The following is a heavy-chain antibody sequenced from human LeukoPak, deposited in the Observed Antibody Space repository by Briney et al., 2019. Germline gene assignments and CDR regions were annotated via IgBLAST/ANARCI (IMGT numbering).Heavy chain of an antibody. CDR2: ISSSSSCI. CDR1: GFTFSSYS. J-gene: IGHJ5*02. V-gene: IGHV3-21*01. D-gene: IGHD3-3*01. Sequence: GGSLRLSCAASGFTFSSYSMNWVRQAPGKGLEWVSSISSSSSCIYYADSVKGRFTISRDNAKDSLYLQMNSLRAEDTAVYYCARESYDFWSGNRGNWFDPWGQGTLVTVSS. CDR3: ARESYDFWSGNRGNWFDP.